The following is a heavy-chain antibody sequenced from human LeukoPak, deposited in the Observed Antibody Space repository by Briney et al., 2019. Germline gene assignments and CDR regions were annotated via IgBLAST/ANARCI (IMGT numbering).Heavy chain of an antibody. CDR2: ISSSSSYI. V-gene: IGHV3-21*01. J-gene: IGHJ6*03. D-gene: IGHD4-17*01. CDR3: ARVGDYVGNYYYYYMDV. Sequence: GSLRLSCAASGFTFRSYSMNWVRPAPGKGLEWVSSISSSSSYIYYADSVKGRFTISRDNAKNSLYLQMNSLRAEDTAVYYCARVGDYVGNYYYYYMDVWGKGTTVTVSS. CDR1: GFTFRSYS.